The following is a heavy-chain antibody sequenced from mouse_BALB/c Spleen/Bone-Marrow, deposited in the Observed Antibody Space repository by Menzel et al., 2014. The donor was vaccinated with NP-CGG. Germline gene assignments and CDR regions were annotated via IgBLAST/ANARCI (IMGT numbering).Heavy chain of an antibody. CDR2: IRSKSNNYAT. CDR1: GFTFNTYA. V-gene: IGHV10-1*02. J-gene: IGHJ2*03. D-gene: IGHD2-3*01. Sequence: EVKLVESGGGLVQPKGSLKLSCAASGFTFNTYAMNWVRQAPGRGLEWVARIRSKSNNYATYYADSVKDRFTISRDDSQSKLFLQMNNLKTEDTAMYYCVKSDVYFFDYWGQGTSLTVSS. CDR3: VKSDVYFFDY.